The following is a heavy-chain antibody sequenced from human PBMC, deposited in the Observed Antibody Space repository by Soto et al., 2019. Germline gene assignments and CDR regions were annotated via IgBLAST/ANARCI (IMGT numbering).Heavy chain of an antibody. CDR2: ISPSSGST. CDR1: GYTFTSYY. J-gene: IGHJ4*02. Sequence: ASVKVSCKASGYTFTSYYMHWVRQAPGQGLEWMGIISPSSGSTTYAQKFQGRVTVTRDTSTTTVYMELSSLRSEDTAVYYCARKLSSNGWSAFDYWGQGTLVTVSS. V-gene: IGHV1-46*01. D-gene: IGHD6-19*01. CDR3: ARKLSSNGWSAFDY.